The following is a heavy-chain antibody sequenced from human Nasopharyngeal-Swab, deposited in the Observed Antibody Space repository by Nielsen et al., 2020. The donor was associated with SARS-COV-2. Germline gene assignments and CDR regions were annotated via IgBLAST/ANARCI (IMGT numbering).Heavy chain of an antibody. D-gene: IGHD2-2*01. V-gene: IGHV1-69*13. Sequence: SVKVSCKASGGTFSSYAISWVRQAPGQGLEWMGGIIPIFGTANYAQKFQGRVTITADESTSTAYMELSSLRSEDTAVYYCARVSCSSTSCTWEFDYWGQGTLVTVSS. CDR1: GGTFSSYA. CDR2: IIPIFGTA. CDR3: ARVSCSSTSCTWEFDY. J-gene: IGHJ4*02.